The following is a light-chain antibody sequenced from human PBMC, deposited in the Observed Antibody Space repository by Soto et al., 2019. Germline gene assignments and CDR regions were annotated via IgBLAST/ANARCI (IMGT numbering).Light chain of an antibody. CDR3: QQLDSSPLT. CDR2: GAS. J-gene: IGKJ3*01. V-gene: IGKV3-20*01. Sequence: EIVLTQSPGTLSLSPGERATLSCRASQSVSSSYLAWYQQKPGQAHRLLISGASSRATGIPDRFSGSGSGTDLTITISRLEPEDFETYYCQQLDSSPLTFGPGTKVDIK. CDR1: QSVSSSY.